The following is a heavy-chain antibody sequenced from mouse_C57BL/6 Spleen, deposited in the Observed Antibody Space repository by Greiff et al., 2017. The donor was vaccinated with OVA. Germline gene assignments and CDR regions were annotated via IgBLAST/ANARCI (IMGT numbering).Heavy chain of an antibody. CDR3: AREDGYCDY. J-gene: IGHJ2*01. CDR1: GFTFSDYG. CDR2: ISSGSSTI. Sequence: EVKLMESGGGLVKPGGSLKLSCAASGFTFSDYGMHWVRQAPEKGLEWVAYISSGSSTIYYADTVKGRFTISGDNAKNTRFLQMTRLRSEDTAMYYCAREDGYCDYWGQGTTLTVSS. V-gene: IGHV5-17*01. D-gene: IGHD2-3*01.